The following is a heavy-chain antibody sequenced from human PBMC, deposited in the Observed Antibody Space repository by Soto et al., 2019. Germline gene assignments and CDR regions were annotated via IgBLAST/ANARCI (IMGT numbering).Heavy chain of an antibody. CDR3: VRDGGERTRAARRSWGMDV. V-gene: IGHV3-72*01. J-gene: IGHJ6*02. CDR2: SRNKPNGYTP. D-gene: IGHD2-21*01. CDR1: GFTFSDHY. Sequence: GGSLRLSCAASGFTFSDHYMDWFRQAPGRGLEWVGRSRNKPNGYTPEYAASVKGRFTISRDDSKNSMYLQMNSLESEDTAVYFCVRDGGERTRAARRSWGMDVWGQGTTVTVSS.